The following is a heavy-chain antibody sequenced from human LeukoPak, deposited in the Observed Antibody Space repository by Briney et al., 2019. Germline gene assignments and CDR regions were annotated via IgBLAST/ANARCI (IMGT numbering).Heavy chain of an antibody. CDR2: INPEGAST. D-gene: IGHD1-20*01. V-gene: IGHV3-74*01. CDR1: GFAFSSSW. CDR3: ARGTPITAGLDL. Sequence: GGSLRLTCTASGFAFSSSWMFWVSHAPGKGLVWVSQINPEGASTTYGDPAKGRFTTSRDNAKNALYLQMNSLRVEDTAVYSCARGTPITAGLDLWGQGTLVTVSS. J-gene: IGHJ5*02.